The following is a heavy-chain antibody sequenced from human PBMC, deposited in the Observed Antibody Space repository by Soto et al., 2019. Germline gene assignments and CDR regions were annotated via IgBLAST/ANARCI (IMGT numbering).Heavy chain of an antibody. D-gene: IGHD3-3*01. J-gene: IGHJ4*02. CDR3: ARGGYDFWSGPETYSDY. Sequence: QVPLVKSGGEVKKPGASVKVSCKASGYTFTSYGISWVRQAPGQGLEWMGWISAYTGNTNYAQKLQGRVTMTTDTSTSTAYEELRSLRSDDTAVYYCARGGYDFWSGPETYSDYWGQGTLVTVSS. CDR1: GYTFTSYG. CDR2: ISAYTGNT. V-gene: IGHV1-18*01.